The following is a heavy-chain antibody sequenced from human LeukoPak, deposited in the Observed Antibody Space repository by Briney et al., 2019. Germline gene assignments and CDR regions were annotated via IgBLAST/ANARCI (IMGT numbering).Heavy chain of an antibody. V-gene: IGHV3-23*01. CDR2: ISGSGGST. CDR3: AKDIGIAVADWGFDY. CDR1: GFTFSSYA. D-gene: IGHD6-19*01. J-gene: IGHJ4*02. Sequence: GGSLRLSCAASGFTFSSYAMSWVRQAPGKGLEWVSAISGSGGSTYYADSVKGLFTISRDNSKNTLYLQMNSLRAEDTAVYYCAKDIGIAVADWGFDYWGQGTLVTVSS.